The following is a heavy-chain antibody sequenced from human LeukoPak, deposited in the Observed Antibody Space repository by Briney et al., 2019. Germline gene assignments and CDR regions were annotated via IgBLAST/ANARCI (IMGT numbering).Heavy chain of an antibody. CDR2: IVVGSGNT. J-gene: IGHJ4*02. D-gene: IGHD6-19*01. CDR3: VRTDSGWSEFDY. V-gene: IGHV1-58*02. Sequence: SGKFSSRASGFTLGNFAMKWVDKPRGQRLEWIGWIVVGSGNTNYAQKFQERVTITRDMSTSTAYMELNSLRSEDTAVYYCVRTDSGWSEFDYWGQGTLLTVSS. CDR1: GFTLGNFA.